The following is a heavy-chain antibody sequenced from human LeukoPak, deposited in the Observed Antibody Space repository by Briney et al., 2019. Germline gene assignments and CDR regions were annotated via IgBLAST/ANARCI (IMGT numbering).Heavy chain of an antibody. CDR1: GYTFTSYG. J-gene: IGHJ6*02. Sequence: ASVKVSCKASGYTFTSYGISWVRQAPGQGLEWMGWISAYNGNKNYAQKLQGRVTMTTDTSTSTAYMELRSLRSDDTAVYYCARDGESSSWYRGYYYYGMDVWGQGTTVTVSS. D-gene: IGHD6-13*01. CDR3: ARDGESSSWYRGYYYYGMDV. CDR2: ISAYNGNK. V-gene: IGHV1-18*01.